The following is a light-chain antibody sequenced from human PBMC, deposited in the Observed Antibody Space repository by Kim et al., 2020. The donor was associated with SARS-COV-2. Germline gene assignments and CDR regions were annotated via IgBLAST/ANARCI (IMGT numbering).Light chain of an antibody. J-gene: IGKJ1*01. V-gene: IGKV1-39*01. CDR1: QNINRY. CDR2: SAS. Sequence: ASVGDRVNITCRASQNINRYLNWYPQKPGKAPQVLTYSASSLYGGVPSRFSGSGSGTEFTLTITSLQPEDFGTYYCQQSYNTVWTFGQGTKVDIK. CDR3: QQSYNTVWT.